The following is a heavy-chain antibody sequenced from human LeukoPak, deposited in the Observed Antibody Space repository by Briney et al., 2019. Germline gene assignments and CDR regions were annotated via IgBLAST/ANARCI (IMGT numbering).Heavy chain of an antibody. CDR2: IGAYNGNT. CDR1: GYTFTSYG. D-gene: IGHD2-2*01. CDR3: AREGYCNSTSCDKPFDY. Sequence: ASVKVSCKASGYTFTSYGISWVRQAPGQGLEWMGWIGAYNGNTNYAQKLQGRVTMTTDTSTSTAYMELRSLRSDDTALYYCAREGYCNSTSCDKPFDYWGQGTLVTVSS. V-gene: IGHV1-18*01. J-gene: IGHJ4*02.